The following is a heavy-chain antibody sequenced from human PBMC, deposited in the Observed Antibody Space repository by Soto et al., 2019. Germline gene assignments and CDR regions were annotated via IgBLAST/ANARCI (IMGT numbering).Heavy chain of an antibody. Sequence: QVQLVQSGAEVKKPGASVKVSCKASGYTFTSYGISWVRQAPGQGLEWMGWISAHNGNTKYAQKVQGRVTMTADTSTSAAYMELRSLRSDDTAVYYCARDLAAGMIDYWGQGTLVTVSS. V-gene: IGHV1-18*01. CDR2: ISAHNGNT. CDR3: ARDLAAGMIDY. J-gene: IGHJ4*02. D-gene: IGHD6-13*01. CDR1: GYTFTSYG.